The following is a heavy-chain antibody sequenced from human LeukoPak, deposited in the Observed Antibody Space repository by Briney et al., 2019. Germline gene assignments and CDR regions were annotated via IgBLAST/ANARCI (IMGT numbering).Heavy chain of an antibody. Sequence: SETLSLTCTVSGGSLSSSSSYWGWLRQPPGTGLEWVGSIYYSGSTYYNPSLKSRVTISVDTSKNQFSLKLSSVTAADTAVYYCAKQEEWELKYNWFDPWGQGTLVTVSS. V-gene: IGHV4-39*01. CDR1: GGSLSSSSSY. CDR3: AKQEEWELKYNWFDP. D-gene: IGHD1-26*01. CDR2: IYYSGST. J-gene: IGHJ5*02.